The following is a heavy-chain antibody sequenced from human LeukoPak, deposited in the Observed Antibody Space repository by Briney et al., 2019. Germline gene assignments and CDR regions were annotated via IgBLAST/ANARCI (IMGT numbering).Heavy chain of an antibody. Sequence: SETLSLTCTVSGGSISSSSYYWGWIRQPPGKGLEWIGSIYYSGSTYYNPSLKSRVTISVDASKNQFSLKLSSVTAADTAVYYCARKVLLWFGEASEFDYWGQGTLVTVSS. J-gene: IGHJ4*02. V-gene: IGHV4-39*07. CDR2: IYYSGST. CDR3: ARKVLLWFGEASEFDY. D-gene: IGHD3-10*01. CDR1: GGSISSSSYY.